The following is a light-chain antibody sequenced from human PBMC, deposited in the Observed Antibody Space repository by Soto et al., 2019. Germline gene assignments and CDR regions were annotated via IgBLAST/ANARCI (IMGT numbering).Light chain of an antibody. J-gene: IGKJ3*01. CDR2: GAS. CDR3: QQYADLRFI. V-gene: IGKV3-20*01. CDR1: QSFNSIY. Sequence: EIVLTQSPGTLSLSPRERATLSCRASQSFNSIYLAWYQQKPGQAPRLLIYGASRRATGIPDRFSGSGSGTDFILTISRLEPEDFAVYYCQQYADLRFIFGPGTKVD.